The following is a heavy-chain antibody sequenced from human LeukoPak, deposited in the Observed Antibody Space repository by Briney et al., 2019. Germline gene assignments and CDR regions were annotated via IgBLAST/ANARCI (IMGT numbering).Heavy chain of an antibody. CDR3: AREIMITFRGVIVGSNFDY. V-gene: IGHV6-1*01. CDR1: GDSVSSNSAA. Sequence: SQTLSLTCAISGDSVSSNSAAWNWIRQSPSRGLEWLGRTYYRSKWYNDYAVSVKSRITINPDTSKNQFSLQLNSVTPEDTAVYYCAREIMITFRGVIVGSNFDYWGQGTLVTVSS. CDR2: TYYRSKWYN. D-gene: IGHD3-16*02. J-gene: IGHJ4*02.